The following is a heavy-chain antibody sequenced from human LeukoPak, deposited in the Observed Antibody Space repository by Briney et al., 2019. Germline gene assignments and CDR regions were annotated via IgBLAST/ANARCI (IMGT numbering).Heavy chain of an antibody. J-gene: IGHJ4*02. CDR3: ARDHEWGRAYFDY. V-gene: IGHV3-33*01. D-gene: IGHD1-26*01. CDR2: IWYDGSNE. CDR1: GFTFSSYG. Sequence: GGSLRLSCAAPGFTFSSYGMHWVRQAPGKGLEWVAVIWYDGSNEYCADSVKGRFTISRDNSKNTLYLQMSSLRAEDTAVYYCARDHEWGRAYFDYWGQGTLVTVSS.